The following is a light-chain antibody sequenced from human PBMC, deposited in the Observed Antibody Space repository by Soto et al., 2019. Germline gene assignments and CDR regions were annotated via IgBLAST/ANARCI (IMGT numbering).Light chain of an antibody. V-gene: IGKV3-11*01. Sequence: QFSAFLSFVPGERATLSCRPSPSVTNFLAWYQQKPCQAARLLIDGAFNRATGIPARFRGSGSVTDFALTSSILEPEDSAVYYCQQRNVGAPVTCGQGTRRE. CDR2: GAF. J-gene: IGKJ5*01. CDR1: PSVTNF. CDR3: QQRNVGAPVT.